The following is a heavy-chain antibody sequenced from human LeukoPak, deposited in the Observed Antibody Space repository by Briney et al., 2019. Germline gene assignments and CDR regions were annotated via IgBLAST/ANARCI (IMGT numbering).Heavy chain of an antibody. CDR1: GGSLSGYY. V-gene: IGHV4-34*01. J-gene: IGHJ6*03. CDR2: INHSGST. Sequence: PSETLSLTCAVYGGSLSGYYWSWIRQPPGKGLEWIGEINHSGSTNYNPSLKSRVTISVDTSKNQFSLKLSSVTAADTAGYYCARGRGQLLYHISRYYYMDVWGKGTTVTVSS. D-gene: IGHD2-2*02. CDR3: ARGRGQLLYHISRYYYMDV.